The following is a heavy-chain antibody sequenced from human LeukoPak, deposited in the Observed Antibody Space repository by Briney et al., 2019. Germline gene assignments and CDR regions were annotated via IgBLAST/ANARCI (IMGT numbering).Heavy chain of an antibody. CDR3: ASDCSGGSCYLDAVGLFDY. D-gene: IGHD2-15*01. Sequence: SETLSLTRTVSGGSISSSSYYWGWIRQPPGKGLEWIGSIYYSGSTYYNPSLKSRVTISVDTSKNQFSLKLSSVTAADTAVYYCASDCSGGSCYLDAVGLFDYWGQGTLVTVSS. CDR1: GGSISSSSYY. CDR2: IYYSGST. J-gene: IGHJ4*02. V-gene: IGHV4-39*07.